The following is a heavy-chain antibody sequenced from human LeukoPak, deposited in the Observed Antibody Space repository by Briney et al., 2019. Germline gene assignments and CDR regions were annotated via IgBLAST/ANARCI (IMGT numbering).Heavy chain of an antibody. V-gene: IGHV5-10-1*01. J-gene: IGHJ4*01. CDR1: GYSFTSYW. CDR3: ARQDF. CDR2: SDPSDSYT. Sequence: GESLKICCKVAGYSFTSYWISWGRRMPRKGREWMGGSDPSDSYTDYAPSFQGHVTISADRSLSTAYLQLYSLKASDTAMYYHARQDFWGHGTLVTVSS.